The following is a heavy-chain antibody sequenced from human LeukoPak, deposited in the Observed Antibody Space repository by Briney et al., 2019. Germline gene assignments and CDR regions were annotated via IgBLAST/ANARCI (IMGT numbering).Heavy chain of an antibody. CDR2: ISDYNGNI. Sequence: ASVKVSCKASGYTFISYGISWVRQAPGQGLEWMGWISDYNGNINYAQKYQGRVTMTTDTSTSTAYMELRSLRSDDTAVYHCARDSGLGITGGNDAFAIWGQGTMVTVSS. CDR1: GYTFISYG. J-gene: IGHJ3*02. V-gene: IGHV1-18*01. CDR3: ARDSGLGITGGNDAFAI. D-gene: IGHD4-23*01.